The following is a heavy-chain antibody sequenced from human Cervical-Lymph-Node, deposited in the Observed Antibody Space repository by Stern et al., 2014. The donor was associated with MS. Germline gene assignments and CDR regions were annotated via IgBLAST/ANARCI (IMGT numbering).Heavy chain of an antibody. CDR2: IWYDGSNP. D-gene: IGHD6-13*01. Sequence: VQLVESGGGVVQPGGSLRLSCAASGFSFSRYAMHWVRQAPGKGLEWVALIWYDGSNPYYADSVTGRFTISRDNFKNTLYRQMNSLRAEDTAVYYCASAYSSSHYYFDYWGQGTLVTVSS. CDR3: ASAYSSSHYYFDY. J-gene: IGHJ4*02. CDR1: GFSFSRYA. V-gene: IGHV3-33*01.